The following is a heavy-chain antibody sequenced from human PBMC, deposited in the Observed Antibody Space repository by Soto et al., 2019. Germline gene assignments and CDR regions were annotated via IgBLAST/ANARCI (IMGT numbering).Heavy chain of an antibody. Sequence: QVQLIESGGGVVQPGRSLRLSCAASGFIFNSYDMHLVRQAPGKGLEWVAFLSHDGSKRFYADSLKGRITMSRDNFNNTLYLEVHSLRPEDTAVYYCAKDLIGYCGGSTCNIFQSWGQGTLVTVSS. J-gene: IGHJ4*02. V-gene: IGHV3-30*18. CDR1: GFIFNSYD. D-gene: IGHD2-2*01. CDR3: AKDLIGYCGGSTCNIFQS. CDR2: LSHDGSKR.